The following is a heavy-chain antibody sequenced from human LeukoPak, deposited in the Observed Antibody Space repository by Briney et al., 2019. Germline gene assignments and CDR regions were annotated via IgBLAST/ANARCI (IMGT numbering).Heavy chain of an antibody. CDR2: IYYTGST. V-gene: IGHV4-39*01. CDR1: GASISGGTYY. D-gene: IGHD1-26*01. CDR3: ARRGGSGRAFDY. Sequence: SETLSLTCSVSGASISGGTYYWGWIRQPPGKGLEWIGSIYYTGSTYDNPSLKSRVTISVDTSKNQFSLKLSSVTAADTAMYYCARRGGSGRAFDYWGQGTLVTVSS. J-gene: IGHJ4*02.